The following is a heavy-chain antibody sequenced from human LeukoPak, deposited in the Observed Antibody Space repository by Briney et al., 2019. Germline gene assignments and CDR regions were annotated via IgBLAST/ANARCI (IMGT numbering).Heavy chain of an antibody. CDR2: INLIGGST. CDR3: VRRGHSASWYPDY. CDR1: GFTSDAHC. V-gene: IGHV3-20*04. Sequence: GRSMRLSCVASGFTSDAHCMSWDRQAPGKGLEWDSCINLIGGSTGYADSVKGRLTISRDHATNSPYLQMGSLRVADTAMYYCVRRGHSASWYPDYWGQGTLVTVSS. D-gene: IGHD6-13*01. J-gene: IGHJ4*02.